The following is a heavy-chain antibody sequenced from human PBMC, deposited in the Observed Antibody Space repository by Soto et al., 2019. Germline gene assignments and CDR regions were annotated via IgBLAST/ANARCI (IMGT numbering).Heavy chain of an antibody. CDR2: IYHSGST. CDR3: ARERPDGARLDP. J-gene: IGHJ5*02. V-gene: IGHV4-30-4*01. D-gene: IGHD6-6*01. CDR1: GGSISSGDYY. Sequence: SETLSLTCTVSGGSISSGDYYWSWIRQPPGKGMERIGYIYHSGSTYYNPSLKSRVTISVDTSKNQFSLKLSSVTASYTAVYYCARERPDGARLDPWGQGTLVTVSS.